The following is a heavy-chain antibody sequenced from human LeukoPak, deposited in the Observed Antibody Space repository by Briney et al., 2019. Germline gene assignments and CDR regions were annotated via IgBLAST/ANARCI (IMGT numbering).Heavy chain of an antibody. CDR3: LAGTERIDY. V-gene: IGHV3-23*01. Sequence: SGGSLRLSCAASGFTFGGYAMSWVRQAPGKGLEWVSAISGSGGSTYYADSVKGRFTISRDNSKNTLYLQMNSLRAEDTAVYYCLAGTERIDYWGQGTLVTVSS. D-gene: IGHD6-19*01. CDR2: ISGSGGST. CDR1: GFTFGGYA. J-gene: IGHJ4*02.